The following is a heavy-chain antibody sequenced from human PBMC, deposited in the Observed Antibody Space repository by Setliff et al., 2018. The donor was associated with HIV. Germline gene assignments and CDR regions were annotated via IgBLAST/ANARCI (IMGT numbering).Heavy chain of an antibody. Sequence: ASVKVSCKASGYTFTSYVMHWVRQAPGQRLEWMGWINAGNGNTKYSQKFQGRVTFTRDTSASTAYMELSSLRSEDTAVYYCARDPPGYYSHSSGPLWAQGTLVTVSS. V-gene: IGHV1-3*01. CDR1: GYTFTSYV. CDR2: INAGNGNT. J-gene: IGHJ4*02. CDR3: ARDPPGYYSHSSGPL. D-gene: IGHD3-22*01.